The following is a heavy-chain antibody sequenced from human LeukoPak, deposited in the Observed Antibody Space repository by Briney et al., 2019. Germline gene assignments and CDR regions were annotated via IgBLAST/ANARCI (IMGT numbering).Heavy chain of an antibody. CDR1: GFTFSTYW. D-gene: IGHD3-3*01. CDR2: IKQDGTEK. Sequence: GGSLRLSCAASGFTFSTYWMNWVRQAPGKGLEWVANIKQDGTEKYYVDSVKGRFTISRDNAKNTLYLQMNSLRAEDTAVYYCASGRWSDYLDYWGQGTLVTVSS. J-gene: IGHJ4*02. CDR3: ASGRWSDYLDY. V-gene: IGHV3-7*02.